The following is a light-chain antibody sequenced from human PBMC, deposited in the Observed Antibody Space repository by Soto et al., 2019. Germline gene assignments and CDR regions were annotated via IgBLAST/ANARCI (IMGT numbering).Light chain of an antibody. CDR3: QSYDSSLSGPV. J-gene: IGLJ2*01. Sequence: QSVLTQPPSVSGAPGQRVTISCTGSSSNIGAGYDVHWYQQLPGTAPKLLIYRNSNRPSGVPDRFSGYQSGTAASLAITALQPEYEADYYCQSYDSSLSGPVFGGGTKLTVL. CDR1: SSNIGAGYD. CDR2: RNS. V-gene: IGLV1-40*01.